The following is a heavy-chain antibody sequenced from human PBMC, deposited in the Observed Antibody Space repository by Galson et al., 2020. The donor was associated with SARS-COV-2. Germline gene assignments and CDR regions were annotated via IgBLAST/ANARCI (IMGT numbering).Heavy chain of an antibody. J-gene: IGHJ5*02. D-gene: IGHD1-7*01. Sequence: SQTLSLTCSVSGGSISSGDYYWTWVRQPPGKGLEWIGHIHYSGSTNSSPSLKSRVTMSVDKSKNQFSLGLSSVTAADTAVYHCARGIVVERYHYDITGTPSDVVFDPWGQGTLVTVSS. CDR2: IHYSGST. CDR3: ARGIVVERYHYDITGTPSDVVFDP. V-gene: IGHV4-30-4*08. CDR1: GGSISSGDYY.